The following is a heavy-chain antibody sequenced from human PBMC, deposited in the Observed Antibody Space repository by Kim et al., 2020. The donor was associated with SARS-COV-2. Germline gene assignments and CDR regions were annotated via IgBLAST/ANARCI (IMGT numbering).Heavy chain of an antibody. V-gene: IGHV3-7*01. CDR1: GFSFSSNW. Sequence: GGSLRLSCAASGFSFSSNWVTWVRQAPGKGLEWVANIKQDGSEKYYVDSVKGRFTIFRDNAKNSLSLQMNSLRAEDTAVYYCARHDDTKGYAFDIWGQGTMVTVSS. J-gene: IGHJ3*02. D-gene: IGHD3-22*01. CDR2: IKQDGSEK. CDR3: ARHDDTKGYAFDI.